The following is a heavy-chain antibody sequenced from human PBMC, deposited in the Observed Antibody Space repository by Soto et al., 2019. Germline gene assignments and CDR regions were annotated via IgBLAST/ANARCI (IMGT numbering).Heavy chain of an antibody. CDR2: MIPIFGTP. D-gene: IGHD3-10*01. CDR1: GGIFSTYA. J-gene: IGHJ4*02. Sequence: QVQLVQSGAEVKKPGSSVKVSCKASGGIFSTYAISWLRQAPGQGLEWMGGMIPIFGTPNYAQRFQGRVTITADESMSTAYMELSRLRSEDTAVYYCARDRDDYGSGNYYNRIDFWGQGTLVTVSS. V-gene: IGHV1-69*01. CDR3: ARDRDDYGSGNYYNRIDF.